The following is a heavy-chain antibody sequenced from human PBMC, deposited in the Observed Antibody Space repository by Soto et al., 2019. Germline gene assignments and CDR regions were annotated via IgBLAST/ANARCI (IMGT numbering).Heavy chain of an antibody. D-gene: IGHD3-22*01. Sequence: QVQLVQSGAEVKKPGASVKVSCKASGYTFTSYGISWVRQAPGQGLEWMGWISAYNGNTNYAQKLQGRVTMTTDTSTSTAYMKMGSLRSDDTALYYWARYYRGEPTSAGYYIPLSYYYYGMDVWGQGTTVTVSS. CDR1: GYTFTSYG. CDR2: ISAYNGNT. V-gene: IGHV1-18*01. J-gene: IGHJ6*02. CDR3: ARYYRGEPTSAGYYIPLSYYYYGMDV.